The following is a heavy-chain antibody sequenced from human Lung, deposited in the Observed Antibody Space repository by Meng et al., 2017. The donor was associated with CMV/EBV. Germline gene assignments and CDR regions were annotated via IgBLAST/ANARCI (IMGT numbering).Heavy chain of an antibody. CDR2: INPNSGGT. D-gene: IGHD6-13*01. V-gene: IGHV1-2*02. Sequence: KASGYTFTGYYIHWVRQAPGQELEWMGWINPNSGGTNYAQKFQDKVTMTRDTSISTAYMVLTRLRSDDTAVYYCARRHSATWYSFAYWGQGTLVTVSS. CDR3: ARRHSATWYSFAY. J-gene: IGHJ4*02. CDR1: GYTFTGYY.